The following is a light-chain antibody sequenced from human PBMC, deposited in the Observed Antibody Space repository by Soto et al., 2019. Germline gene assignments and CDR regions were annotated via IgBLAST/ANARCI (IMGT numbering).Light chain of an antibody. V-gene: IGKV1-9*01. CDR3: QQLNSYPRALT. Sequence: IQLTQSPSSLSASVGDRVTITCRASQGISSYLAWYQQKPGKAPKLLIYAASTLQSGVPSRFSGSGSETDFTLTISSLQPEDFATYYCQQLNSYPRALTFGGGTKVEIK. CDR2: AAS. CDR1: QGISSY. J-gene: IGKJ4*01.